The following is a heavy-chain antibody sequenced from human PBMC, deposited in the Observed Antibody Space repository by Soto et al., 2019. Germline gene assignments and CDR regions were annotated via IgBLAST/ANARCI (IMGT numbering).Heavy chain of an antibody. CDR2: VHSSGIT. V-gene: IGHV4-61*01. CDR1: GGSVSNDNFY. D-gene: IGHD3-16*01. CDR3: ARGLTMGQLPSNFDH. J-gene: IGHJ5*02. Sequence: SETLSLTCTVSGGSVSNDNFYWSWIRQPPGKGLEWIGYVHSSGITNYNPSLKRRVTISVDTSRNQFSLRLSSVTAADTAVYYCARGLTMGQLPSNFDHWGQGTLVTVSS.